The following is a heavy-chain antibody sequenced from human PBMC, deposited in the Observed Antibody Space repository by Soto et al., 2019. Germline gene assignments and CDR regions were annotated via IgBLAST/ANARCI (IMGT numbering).Heavy chain of an antibody. J-gene: IGHJ6*02. CDR2: IIPIFGTA. V-gene: IGHV1-69*13. D-gene: IGHD3-3*01. CDR1: GGTFSSYA. Sequence: SVKVSCKASGGTFSSYAISWVRQAPGQGLEWMGGIIPIFGTANYAQKFQGRVTITADESTSTAYMELSSLRSEDTAVYYCAREGVRFLEWSTHYYYGMDVWGQGTTVTVSS. CDR3: AREGVRFLEWSTHYYYGMDV.